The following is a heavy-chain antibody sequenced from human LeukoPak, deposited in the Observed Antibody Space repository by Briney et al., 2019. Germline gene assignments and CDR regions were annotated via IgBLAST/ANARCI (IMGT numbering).Heavy chain of an antibody. CDR1: GYSISSAYY. CDR3: ARVYYSSSYDYWYFDL. J-gene: IGHJ2*01. CDR2: IYHSGST. D-gene: IGHD6-13*01. Sequence: SETLSLTCTVSGYSISSAYYWGWIRQPPGKGLEWIGSIYHSGSTYYNPSLKSRVTISVDTSNNQFSLKLSSVTAADTAVYYCARVYYSSSYDYWYFDLWGRGTLVTVSS. V-gene: IGHV4-38-2*02.